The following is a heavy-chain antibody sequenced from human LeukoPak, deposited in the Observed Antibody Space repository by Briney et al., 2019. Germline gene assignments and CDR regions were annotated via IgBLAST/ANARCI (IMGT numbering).Heavy chain of an antibody. CDR2: IYPGDSDT. V-gene: IGHV5-51*01. D-gene: IGHD6-19*01. CDR1: GYNFTSYW. Sequence: GESLQISCKGSGYNFTSYWIGWVRQLPGKGLEWMGIIYPGDSDTRYSPSFQGQVTISADMSISTAYLQWSSLKASDTAMYYCARRGSGWTVDYWGQGTLVTVSS. CDR3: ARRGSGWTVDY. J-gene: IGHJ4*02.